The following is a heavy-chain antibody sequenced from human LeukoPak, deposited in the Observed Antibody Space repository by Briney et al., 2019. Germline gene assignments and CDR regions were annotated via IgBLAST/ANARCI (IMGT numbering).Heavy chain of an antibody. J-gene: IGHJ4*02. CDR3: ARDRTYYDILTGYHTPYYFDY. CDR2: IKQDGSEK. CDR1: GFILSNAW. Sequence: GGSLRLSCAASGFILSNAWMNWVRQAPGKGLEWVANIKQDGSEKYYVDSVKGRFTISRDNAKNSLYLQMNSLRAEDTAVYYCARDRTYYDILTGYHTPYYFDYWGQGTLVTVSS. D-gene: IGHD3-9*01. V-gene: IGHV3-7*01.